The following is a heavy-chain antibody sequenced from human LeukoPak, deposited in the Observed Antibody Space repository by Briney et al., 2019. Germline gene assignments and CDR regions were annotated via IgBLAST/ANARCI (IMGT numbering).Heavy chain of an antibody. J-gene: IGHJ4*02. CDR2: IWYDGSNK. Sequence: GGSLRLSCAASGFTFSSYGMHRVRQAPGKGLEWVAVIWYDGSNKYYADSVKGRFTISRDNSKNTLYLQMNSLRAEDTAVYYCARDVGTFYDILTGNVDYWGQGTLVTVSS. D-gene: IGHD3-9*01. CDR3: ARDVGTFYDILTGNVDY. CDR1: GFTFSSYG. V-gene: IGHV3-33*01.